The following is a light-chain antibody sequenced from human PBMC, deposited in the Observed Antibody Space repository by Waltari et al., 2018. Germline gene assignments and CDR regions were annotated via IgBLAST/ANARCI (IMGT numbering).Light chain of an antibody. Sequence: EIVLTQSPGTGSLSPGERVTLACRASQRVGSSSLAWYQQKPGQAPRFVIYRASRGATGIPDRFSGSGSGTDFSLTISRLEPEDFAVYYCQQHDTLPATFGQGTKVEIK. J-gene: IGKJ1*01. V-gene: IGKV3-20*01. CDR3: QQHDTLPAT. CDR1: QRVGSSS. CDR2: RAS.